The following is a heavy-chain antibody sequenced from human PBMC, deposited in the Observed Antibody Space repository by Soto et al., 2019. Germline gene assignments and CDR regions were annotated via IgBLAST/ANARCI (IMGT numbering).Heavy chain of an antibody. J-gene: IGHJ4*02. CDR1: GDSVSSNSAA. D-gene: IGHD3-3*01. CDR3: ARGGYDFWSGYYRFHY. Sequence: SQTLSLTCVISGDSVSSNSAAWNWIRQSPSRGLEWLGRTYYRSKWYNDYAVSVKSRITINPDTSKNQFSLQLNSVTPEDTAVYYCARGGYDFWSGYYRFHYWGQGTLVTVSS. CDR2: TYYRSKWYN. V-gene: IGHV6-1*01.